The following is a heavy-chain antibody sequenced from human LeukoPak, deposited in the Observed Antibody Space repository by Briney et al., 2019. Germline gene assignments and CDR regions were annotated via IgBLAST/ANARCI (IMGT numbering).Heavy chain of an antibody. CDR3: AKDVIRGGITYFES. V-gene: IGHV3-53*01. Sequence: GGSLRLSCAASGFTVSSNYMSCVRQAPGKGLEWVSVIYSGGSTYYADSVKGRFTISRDNSKDTLFLQVNSLRTEDTAVYYCAKDVIRGGITYFESWGQGTLVTVSS. J-gene: IGHJ4*02. CDR2: IYSGGST. CDR1: GFTVSSNY. D-gene: IGHD3-10*01.